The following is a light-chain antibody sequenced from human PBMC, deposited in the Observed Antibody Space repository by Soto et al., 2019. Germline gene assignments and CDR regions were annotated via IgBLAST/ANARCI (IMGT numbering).Light chain of an antibody. J-gene: IGKJ2*01. CDR1: QSISSW. CDR2: KAS. V-gene: IGKV1-5*03. CDR3: DQYNSYYT. Sequence: DIHMPQSPSTLSASVGDRVTITCRASQSISSWLAWYQQKPGKAPKPLIYKASSLESGVPSRFSGSGSGTEFTVTISTLQPDDFATYDCDQYNSYYTFGEGTELEIK.